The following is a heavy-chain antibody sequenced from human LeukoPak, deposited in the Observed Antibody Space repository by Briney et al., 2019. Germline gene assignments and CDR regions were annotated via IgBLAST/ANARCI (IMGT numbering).Heavy chain of an antibody. CDR2: IYHSGST. CDR1: GGSISSGGYS. D-gene: IGHD1-1*01. Sequence: SQTLSPTCAVSGGSISSGGYSWRWIRQPPGKGLEWIGYIYHSGSTYYNPSLKSRVTISVDRSKNQFSLKLSSVTAADTAVYYCARDGSGIEYFQHWGQGTLVTVSS. CDR3: ARDGSGIEYFQH. V-gene: IGHV4-30-2*01. J-gene: IGHJ1*01.